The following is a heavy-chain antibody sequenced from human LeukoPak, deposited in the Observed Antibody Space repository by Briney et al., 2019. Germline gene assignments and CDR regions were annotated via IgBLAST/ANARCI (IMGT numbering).Heavy chain of an antibody. CDR2: INPNSGGT. Sequence: ASVTVSCKASGYTFTGYFLHWVRRAPAQGFEWMGLINPNSGGTYYIQRFQGRVTMTRDTSISTAYMDLSSLRSDDTAVYYCARAQSLTAPAGTFANTWGQGTLVTVSS. D-gene: IGHD6-13*01. J-gene: IGHJ5*02. V-gene: IGHV1-2*02. CDR1: GYTFTGYF. CDR3: ARAQSLTAPAGTFANT.